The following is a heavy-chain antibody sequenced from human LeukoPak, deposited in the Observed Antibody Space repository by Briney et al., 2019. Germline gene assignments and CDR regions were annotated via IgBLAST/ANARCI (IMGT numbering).Heavy chain of an antibody. Sequence: GGSLRLSCAAAGFTFSNYAMSWVRQAPGKGLEWVSGISTSGGSTYYADSVKGRFTISRDNFKNTLYLQMNGLRAEDTAVYYCAKNLISTYYYASTAYYYADYWGQGTLVTDSS. CDR2: ISTSGGST. V-gene: IGHV3-23*01. CDR1: GFTFSNYA. D-gene: IGHD3-22*01. CDR3: AKNLISTYYYASTAYYYADY. J-gene: IGHJ4*02.